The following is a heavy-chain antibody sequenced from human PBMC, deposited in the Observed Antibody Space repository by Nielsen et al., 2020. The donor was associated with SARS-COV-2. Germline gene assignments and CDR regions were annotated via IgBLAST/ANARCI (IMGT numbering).Heavy chain of an antibody. J-gene: IGHJ4*02. CDR1: GGSFSGYY. D-gene: IGHD3-16*02. Sequence: SQTLSLTCAVYGGSFSGYYWSWIRQPPGKGLEWIGEINHSGSTNYNPSLKSRVTISVDTSKNQFSLKLSSVTAADTAVYYCASSITFGGVIVGRFDYWGQGALVTVSS. CDR3: ASSITFGGVIVGRFDY. CDR2: INHSGST. V-gene: IGHV4-34*01.